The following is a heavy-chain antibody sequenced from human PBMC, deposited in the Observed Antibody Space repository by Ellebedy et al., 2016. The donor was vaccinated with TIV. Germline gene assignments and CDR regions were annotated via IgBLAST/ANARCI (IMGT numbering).Heavy chain of an antibody. CDR3: AKGYSEGGYSYRQKDWYFDL. Sequence: GGSLRLXXAASGFTFSSYAMSWVRQAPGKGLEWVSAISGSGGSTYYADSVKGRFTISRDNSKNTLYLQMNSLRAEDTAVYYCAKGYSEGGYSYRQKDWYFDLWGRGTLVTVSS. CDR1: GFTFSSYA. D-gene: IGHD5-18*01. V-gene: IGHV3-23*01. CDR2: ISGSGGST. J-gene: IGHJ2*01.